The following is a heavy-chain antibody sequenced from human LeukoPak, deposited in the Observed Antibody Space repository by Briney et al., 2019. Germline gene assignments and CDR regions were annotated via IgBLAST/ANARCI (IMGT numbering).Heavy chain of an antibody. CDR1: GGSFSGYY. D-gene: IGHD3-22*01. V-gene: IGHV4-34*01. Sequence: PSETLSLTCAVYGGSFSGYYWSWIRQPPGKGLEWIGEINHSGSTNYNPSLKSRVTISVDTSKNQFSLKLSSVTAADTAVYYCARASDHYYDSSGYEVFDYWGQGTLVTVSS. CDR3: ARASDHYYDSSGYEVFDY. CDR2: INHSGST. J-gene: IGHJ4*02.